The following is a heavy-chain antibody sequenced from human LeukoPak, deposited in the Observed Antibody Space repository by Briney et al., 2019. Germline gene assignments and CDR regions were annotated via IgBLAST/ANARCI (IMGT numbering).Heavy chain of an antibody. V-gene: IGHV4-59*01. D-gene: IGHD2-15*01. CDR3: ARTRIDNFDY. CDR2: IYYSGST. Sequence: PSETLSLTCTVSGGSISSYYWSWIRQPPGKGLEWIGYIYYSGSTNYNPSLKSRVTISVDTSKNQFSLKLSSVTAADTAVYYCARTRIDNFDYWGQGTLVTVSS. CDR1: GGSISSYY. J-gene: IGHJ4*02.